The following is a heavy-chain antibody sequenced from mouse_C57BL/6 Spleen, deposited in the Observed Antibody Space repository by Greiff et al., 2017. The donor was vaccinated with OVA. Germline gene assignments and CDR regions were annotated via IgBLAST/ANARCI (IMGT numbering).Heavy chain of an antibody. Sequence: VQLQQSGAELVKPGASVKLSCKASGYTFTSYWMHWVKQRPGRGLEWIGRIDPNSGGTKYNEKFKSKATLTVDKPSSTAYMQLSSLTSEDSAVYYCARAPTVVATDWYFDVWGTGTTVTVSS. CDR2: IDPNSGGT. CDR1: GYTFTSYW. D-gene: IGHD1-1*01. V-gene: IGHV1-72*01. CDR3: ARAPTVVATDWYFDV. J-gene: IGHJ1*03.